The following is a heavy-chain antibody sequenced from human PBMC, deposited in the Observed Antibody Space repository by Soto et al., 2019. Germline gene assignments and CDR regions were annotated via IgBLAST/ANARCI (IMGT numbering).Heavy chain of an antibody. J-gene: IGHJ4*02. Sequence: QVQLVESGGGVVQPGRSLRLSCAASGFTFSSYGMHWVRQAPGKGLEWVAVISYDGSNKYYADSVKGRFTISRDNSKNTLYLQMKSLGAEDTAVYYCANLVSAAGTIDYWGQGTLVTVSS. CDR3: ANLVSAAGTIDY. CDR2: ISYDGSNK. V-gene: IGHV3-30*18. CDR1: GFTFSSYG. D-gene: IGHD6-13*01.